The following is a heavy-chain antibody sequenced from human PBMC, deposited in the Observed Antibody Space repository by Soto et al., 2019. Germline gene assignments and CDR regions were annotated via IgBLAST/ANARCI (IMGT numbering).Heavy chain of an antibody. D-gene: IGHD3-3*02. CDR1: GGSISNVY. CDR3: TGRQFLPGVLALLSQCDNWFDP. Sequence: SETLSLTCSVSGGSISNVYWTWIRHPHGKGLEWIGYIYLGGSINYNPSLKSRVIISVDTAKNQFSLSLSSVTAADTAVYYCTGRQFLPGVLALLSQCDNWFDPWGQGTLVTVSS. V-gene: IGHV4-59*01. CDR2: IYLGGSI. J-gene: IGHJ5*02.